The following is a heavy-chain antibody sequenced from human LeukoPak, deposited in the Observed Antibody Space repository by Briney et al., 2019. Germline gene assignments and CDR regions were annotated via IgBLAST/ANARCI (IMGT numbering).Heavy chain of an antibody. Sequence: ASVKVSCKASGYTFTNYYIHWVRQAPGQGLEWMGIINPSGGSTTYAQKFQGRVTMTRDTSTSTVYMKLSSLRSEDTAEYYCARYKGGSNLFFDYWGQGTLVTVSS. CDR3: ARYKGGSNLFFDY. J-gene: IGHJ4*02. CDR2: INPSGGST. CDR1: GYTFTNYY. D-gene: IGHD1-26*01. V-gene: IGHV1-46*01.